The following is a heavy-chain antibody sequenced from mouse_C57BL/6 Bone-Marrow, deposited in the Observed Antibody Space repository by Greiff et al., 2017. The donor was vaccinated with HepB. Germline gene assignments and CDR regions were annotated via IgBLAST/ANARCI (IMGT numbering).Heavy chain of an antibody. J-gene: IGHJ2*01. D-gene: IGHD1-1*01. V-gene: IGHV1-81*01. Sequence: QVQLKQSGAELARPGASVKLSCKASGYTFTSYGISWVKQRTGQGLEWIGEIYPRSGNTYYNEKFKGKATLTADKSSSTAYMELRSLTSEDSAVYFCARWIYYCSSYEVDYWGQGTTLTVSS. CDR3: ARWIYYCSSYEVDY. CDR2: IYPRSGNT. CDR1: GYTFTSYG.